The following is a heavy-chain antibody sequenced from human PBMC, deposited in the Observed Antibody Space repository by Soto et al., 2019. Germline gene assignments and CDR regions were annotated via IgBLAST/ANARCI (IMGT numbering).Heavy chain of an antibody. Sequence: GGSLRLSCSASGFTFSTSPMHWIRQAPGKGLEYVSAISSNGATTYYADSLKGRFTTSRDNSKDTLYLQMSSLRAEDTAIYYCAKDQLGYGEYYFDYWGQGTLVTVSS. V-gene: IGHV3-64*04. CDR2: ISSNGATT. CDR1: GFTFSTSP. J-gene: IGHJ4*02. D-gene: IGHD5-18*01. CDR3: AKDQLGYGEYYFDY.